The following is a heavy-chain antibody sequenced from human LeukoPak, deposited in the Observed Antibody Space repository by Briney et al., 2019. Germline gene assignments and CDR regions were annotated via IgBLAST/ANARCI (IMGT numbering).Heavy chain of an antibody. CDR3: ARDHNYYGSGTHLRADY. Sequence: ASVTVSCKPSGYTFTDYYMHWVRQAPGQGLEWMGWINPNSGATDSAQRFQGRVTMTRDTSIRTAYMELSRLRLDDTAVYFCARDHNYYGSGTHLRADYWGQGTLVTVSS. D-gene: IGHD3-10*01. J-gene: IGHJ4*02. CDR1: GYTFTDYY. CDR2: INPNSGAT. V-gene: IGHV1-2*02.